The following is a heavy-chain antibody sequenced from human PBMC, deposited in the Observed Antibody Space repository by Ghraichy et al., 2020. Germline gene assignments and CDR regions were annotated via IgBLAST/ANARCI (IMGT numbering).Heavy chain of an antibody. Sequence: SQTLSLTCAISGDSVSSNSAAWNSIRQSPSRGLEWLGRTYYRSKWYNDYAVSVKSRITINPDTSKNQFSLQLNSVTPEDTAVYYCAREGGSLWFGERYFPKEFDYWGQGTLVTVSS. J-gene: IGHJ4*02. CDR2: TYYRSKWYN. V-gene: IGHV6-1*01. CDR1: GDSVSSNSAA. D-gene: IGHD3-10*01. CDR3: AREGGSLWFGERYFPKEFDY.